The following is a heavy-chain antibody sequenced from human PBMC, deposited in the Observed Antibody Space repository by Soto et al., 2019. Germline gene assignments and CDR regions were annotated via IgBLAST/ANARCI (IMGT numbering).Heavy chain of an antibody. Sequence: ASVKVSCKTSGYTFTTYYMHWVRQAPGQGLEWMGVINPSGGRTGYAHKFQGRVTVAGDTSMTTVYMELSSLRSDDTAVYYCARAAEAAAGPYFDYWGQGTLVTVPS. V-gene: IGHV1-46*01. CDR1: GYTFTTYY. CDR2: INPSGGRT. D-gene: IGHD6-13*01. CDR3: ARAAEAAAGPYFDY. J-gene: IGHJ4*02.